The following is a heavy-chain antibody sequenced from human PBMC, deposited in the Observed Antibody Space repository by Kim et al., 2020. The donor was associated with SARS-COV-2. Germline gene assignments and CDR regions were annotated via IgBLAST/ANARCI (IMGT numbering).Heavy chain of an antibody. CDR2: ISYDGSNK. CDR1: GFTFSSYG. J-gene: IGHJ4*02. Sequence: GGSLRLSCAASGFTFSSYGMHWVRQAPGKGLEWVAVISYDGSNKYYADSVKGRFTISRDNSKNTLYLQMNSLRAEDTAVYYCAKASPPYYITMIVVAPDYWGQGTLVTVSS. CDR3: AKASPPYYITMIVVAPDY. V-gene: IGHV3-30*18. D-gene: IGHD3-22*01.